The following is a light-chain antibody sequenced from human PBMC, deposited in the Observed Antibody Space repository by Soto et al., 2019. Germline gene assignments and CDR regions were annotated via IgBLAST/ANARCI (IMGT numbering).Light chain of an antibody. V-gene: IGKV3-20*01. J-gene: IGKJ3*01. Sequence: EIVLTQSPGTLSLSPGEGATLSCRASQSVSSNYLAWYQQKPGQAPRLLIYGASSRATGIPDRFSGSGSGTAFTLTISSLEQEDFAVYYCQQYGSSPLFAFGPGTEVDLK. CDR1: QSVSSNY. CDR3: QQYGSSPLFA. CDR2: GAS.